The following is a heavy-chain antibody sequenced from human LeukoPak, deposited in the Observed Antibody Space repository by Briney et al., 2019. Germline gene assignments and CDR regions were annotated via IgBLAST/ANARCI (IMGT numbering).Heavy chain of an antibody. V-gene: IGHV4-59*08. CDR1: GGSISGYY. CDR2: INYNGNT. CDR3: ARHGSEGGATHLDY. D-gene: IGHD1-26*01. J-gene: IGHJ4*02. Sequence: SETVSLTCTVSGGSISGYYWGWIRQPPGKGLEWIAYINYNGNTHCNPSLKSRVTISVDTSKNQFSLKLSSVTAADTALYYCARHGSEGGATHLDYWGQGTLVTVSS.